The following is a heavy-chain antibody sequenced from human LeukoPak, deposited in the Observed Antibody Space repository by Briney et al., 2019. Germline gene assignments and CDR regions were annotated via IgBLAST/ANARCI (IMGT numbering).Heavy chain of an antibody. V-gene: IGHV4-39*01. CDR3: ARQIDPWAPLDP. Sequence: SETLSLTCSVSGGSISSSTYFWGWIRQPPGKGLEWIGEINHNGSTNYNPSLKSRVTISVDTSKNQFSLKLSSVTAADTAVYYCARQIDPWAPLDPWGQGTLVTVSS. CDR2: INHNGST. J-gene: IGHJ5*02. D-gene: IGHD3-9*01. CDR1: GGSISSSTYF.